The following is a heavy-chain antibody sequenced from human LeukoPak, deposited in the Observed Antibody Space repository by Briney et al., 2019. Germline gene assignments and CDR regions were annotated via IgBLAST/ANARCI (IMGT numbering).Heavy chain of an antibody. CDR1: GFTFSSYG. CDR3: ARDARGAGDAFDI. CDR2: IWYDGSNK. J-gene: IGHJ3*02. D-gene: IGHD3-16*01. Sequence: GGSLRLSCAASGFTFSSYGMHWVRQAPGKGLEGVAVIWYDGSNKYYADSVKGRFTISRDNSKNTLYLQMNSLRAEDTAVYYCARDARGAGDAFDIWGQGTMVTVSS. V-gene: IGHV3-33*01.